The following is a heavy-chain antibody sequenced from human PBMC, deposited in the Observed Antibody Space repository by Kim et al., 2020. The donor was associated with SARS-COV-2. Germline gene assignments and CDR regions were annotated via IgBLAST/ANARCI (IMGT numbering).Heavy chain of an antibody. CDR1: GYTFTSYD. CDR2: MNPNSGNT. CDR3: ARGRSRITMIVVVIPYYSYGMDV. V-gene: IGHV1-8*01. Sequence: ASVKVSCKASGYTFTSYDINWVRQATGQGLEWMGWMNPNSGNTGYAQKFQGRVTMTRNTSISTAYMERSSLRSEDTAVYYCARGRSRITMIVVVIPYYSYGMDVWGQGTTVTVSS. J-gene: IGHJ6*02. D-gene: IGHD3-22*01.